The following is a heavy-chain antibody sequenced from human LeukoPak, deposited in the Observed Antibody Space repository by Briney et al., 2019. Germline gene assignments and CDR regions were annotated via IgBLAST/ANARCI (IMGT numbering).Heavy chain of an antibody. D-gene: IGHD5-18*01. CDR2: IYPGDSDT. J-gene: IGHJ6*03. CDR1: GYSFTSYW. V-gene: IGHV5-51*01. Sequence: GESLKIPCKGSGYSFTSYWIGWVRQMPGKGLEWMGIIYPGDSDTRYSPSFQGQVTISADKSISTAYLQWSSLKASDTAMYYCARRQGYSYGLDYYYMDVWGKGTTVTVSS. CDR3: ARRQGYSYGLDYYYMDV.